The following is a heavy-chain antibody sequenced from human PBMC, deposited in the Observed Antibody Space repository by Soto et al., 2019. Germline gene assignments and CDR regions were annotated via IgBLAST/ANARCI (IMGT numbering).Heavy chain of an antibody. V-gene: IGHV4-31*03. CDR2: IYYSGST. D-gene: IGHD3-9*01. CDR1: GGSISSGGYY. CDR3: ARDRDWLPRSGYFDY. J-gene: IGHJ4*02. Sequence: PSETLSLTCTVSGGSISSGGYYWSWIRQHPGKGLEWIGYIYYSGSTYYNPSLKSRVTISVDTSKNQFSLKLSSVTAADTAVYYCARDRDWLPRSGYFDYWGQGTLVTVSS.